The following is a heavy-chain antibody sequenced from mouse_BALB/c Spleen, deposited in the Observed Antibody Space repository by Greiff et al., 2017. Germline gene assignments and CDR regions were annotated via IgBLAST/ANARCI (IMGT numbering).Heavy chain of an antibody. D-gene: IGHD2-14*01. V-gene: IGHV2-9*02. CDR3: AREYRYDGAWFAY. Sequence: VQLQQSGPGLVAPSQSLSITCTVSGFSLTSYGVHWVRQPPGKGLEWLGVIWAGGSTNYNSALMSRLSISKDNSKSQVFLKMNSLQTDDTAMYYCAREYRYDGAWFAYWGQGSLVTVSA. CDR2: IWAGGST. J-gene: IGHJ3*01. CDR1: GFSLTSYG.